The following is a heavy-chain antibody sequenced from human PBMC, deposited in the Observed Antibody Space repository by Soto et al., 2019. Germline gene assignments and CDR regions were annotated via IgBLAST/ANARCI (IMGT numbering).Heavy chain of an antibody. Sequence: TSETLSLTCTVSGGSISSGCYYWSWIRQHPGKGLEWIGYIYYSGSTYYNPSLKSRVTISVDTSKNQFSLKLSSVTAADTAVYYCARESLVSSSWYVEDWFDPWGQGTLVTVSS. V-gene: IGHV4-31*03. CDR2: IYYSGST. D-gene: IGHD6-13*01. J-gene: IGHJ5*02. CDR1: GGSISSGCYY. CDR3: ARESLVSSSWYVEDWFDP.